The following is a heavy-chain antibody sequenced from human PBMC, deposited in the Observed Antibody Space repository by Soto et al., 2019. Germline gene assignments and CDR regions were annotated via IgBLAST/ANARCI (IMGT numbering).Heavy chain of an antibody. Sequence: SETLSLTCTVSGGSISSSNYYWGWIRQPPGKGLEWIGSIYYSGSTYYNPSLKSQVTISVDTSKNQFSLKLSSVIAADTAVYYCARHSASSWSYYYYMDVWGKGTTVTVSS. CDR3: ARHSASSWSYYYYMDV. D-gene: IGHD3-3*01. J-gene: IGHJ6*03. V-gene: IGHV4-39*01. CDR1: GGSISSSNYY. CDR2: IYYSGST.